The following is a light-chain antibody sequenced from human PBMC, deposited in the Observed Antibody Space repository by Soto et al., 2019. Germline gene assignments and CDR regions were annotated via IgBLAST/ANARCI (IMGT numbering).Light chain of an antibody. J-gene: IGLJ1*01. CDR3: TSYAGGNNV. CDR1: SSDVGGYNF. CDR2: EVN. V-gene: IGLV2-8*01. Sequence: QSVLTQPPSASGSPGQSVTISCTGTSSDVGGYNFVSWYQQYPGKVPKLMVYEVNKRPSGVPDRFSGSKSGNTASLTVSGLQAEDEADYYCTSYAGGNNVFGTGTKETVL.